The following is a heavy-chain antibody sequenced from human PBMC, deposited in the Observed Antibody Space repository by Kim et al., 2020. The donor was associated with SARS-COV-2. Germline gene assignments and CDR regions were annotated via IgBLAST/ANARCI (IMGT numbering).Heavy chain of an antibody. CDR3: ARERIVLRYFDWSQTYYYYGMYV. CDR2: ISSSSSTI. J-gene: IGHJ6*02. Sequence: GGSLRLSCAASGFTFSSYSMNWVRQAPGKGLEWVSYISSSSSTIYYADSVKGRFTISRDNAKNSLYLQMNSLRAEDTAVYYWARERIVLRYFDWSQTYYYYGMYVWGQGTTVTVSS. V-gene: IGHV3-48*04. CDR1: GFTFSSYS. D-gene: IGHD3-9*01.